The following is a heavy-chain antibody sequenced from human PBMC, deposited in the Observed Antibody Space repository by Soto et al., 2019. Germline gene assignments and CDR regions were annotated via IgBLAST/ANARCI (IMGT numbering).Heavy chain of an antibody. CDR1: GGSISSGYYY. V-gene: IGHV4-30-4*02. Sequence: SETLSLTCTVSGGSISSGYYYWSWIRQPPGKGLEWIGYIYYSGSTYYNPSLKSRVTISVDTSKNQFSLKLSSVTAADTAVYYCARDSPPPIFGVEWFGATGLDPWGQGTLVTVSS. CDR2: IYYSGST. J-gene: IGHJ5*02. D-gene: IGHD3-3*01. CDR3: ARDSPPPIFGVEWFGATGLDP.